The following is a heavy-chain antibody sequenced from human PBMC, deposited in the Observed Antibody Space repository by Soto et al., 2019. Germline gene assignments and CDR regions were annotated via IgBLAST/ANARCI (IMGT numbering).Heavy chain of an antibody. V-gene: IGHV4-4*07. CDR1: VCFIICYS. Sequence: SSTXSLTWTLSVCFIICYSSALFRHSAGKGLEWIGRVYSTWTIFYNPSPTSRATMSVDTSKNQFSMKMTSVNAADTAAYYRERDEFGRNTRAFDNWGKGILVTVSS. J-gene: IGHJ5*02. D-gene: IGHD3-10*01. CDR2: VYSTWTI. CDR3: ERDEFGRNTRAFDN.